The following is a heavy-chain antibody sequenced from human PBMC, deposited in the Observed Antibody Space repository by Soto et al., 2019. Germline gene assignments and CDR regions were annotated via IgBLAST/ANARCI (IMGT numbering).Heavy chain of an antibody. CDR1: DGSIIPYF. CDR2: IFHSGST. CDR3: ARHRYFASSSGLDS. D-gene: IGHD6-6*01. J-gene: IGHJ4*02. Sequence: SETLSLTCTVSDGSIIPYFWSWSRQPPWKGLDWIGTIFHSGSTTYNPSLRSRVTISVDTSQSHFSLKLNSVTAADTAVYFCARHRYFASSSGLDSWGQGALVTVSS. V-gene: IGHV4-59*08.